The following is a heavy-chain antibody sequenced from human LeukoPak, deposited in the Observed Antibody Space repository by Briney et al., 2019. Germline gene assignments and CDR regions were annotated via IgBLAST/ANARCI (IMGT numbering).Heavy chain of an antibody. V-gene: IGHV3-74*01. CDR2: INSDGSST. CDR1: GFTFSSYW. CDR3: ARDIADAFDI. D-gene: IGHD6-13*01. J-gene: IGHJ3*02. Sequence: PGGSLRLSCAASGFTFSSYWMHWVRQAPGKGLEWVSRINSDGSSTSYADSVKGRFTISRDNAKNTLYLQMNSLRTEDTAVYYCARDIADAFDIWGQGTMVSVSS.